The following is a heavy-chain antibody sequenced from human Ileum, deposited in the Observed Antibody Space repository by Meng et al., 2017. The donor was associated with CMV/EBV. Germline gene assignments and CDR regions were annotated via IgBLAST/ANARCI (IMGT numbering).Heavy chain of an antibody. D-gene: IGHD3-22*01. J-gene: IGHJ4*02. CDR3: ARGYYYFDY. V-gene: IGHV1-2*02. CDR2: INSGGT. Sequence: QVQLGQSGAEVKKPGASVKVSCKASGFTFTAYYLHWVRQAPGQGLEWMGWINSGGTNYAQKFRGRVTMTRDTSITTAYMELSSLRSDDTAVYFCARGYYYFDYWGQGTLVTVSS. CDR1: GFTFTAYY.